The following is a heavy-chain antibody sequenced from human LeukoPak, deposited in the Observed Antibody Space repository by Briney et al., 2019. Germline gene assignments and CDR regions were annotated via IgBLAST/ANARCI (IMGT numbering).Heavy chain of an antibody. CDR1: DYSISSGYY. Sequence: KPSETLSLTCAVSDYSISSGYYWGWIRQPPGNGLEWIGSIYHSGSTYYNPSLKSRVTISVDTSKNQSSLKLSSVTAADTAVYYCARALTTLRFLEWLLPGDYWGQGTLVTVSS. J-gene: IGHJ4*02. CDR2: IYHSGST. D-gene: IGHD3-3*01. CDR3: ARALTTLRFLEWLLPGDY. V-gene: IGHV4-38-2*01.